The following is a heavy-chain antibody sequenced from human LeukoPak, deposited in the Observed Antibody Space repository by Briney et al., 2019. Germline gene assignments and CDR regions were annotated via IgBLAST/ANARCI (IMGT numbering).Heavy chain of an antibody. CDR1: GFTFNNYA. CDR3: ARLTRGQLRAYYMDV. J-gene: IGHJ6*03. CDR2: ISSSSSYI. Sequence: PGGSLRLSCAASGFTFNNYAMSWVRQAPGKGLEWVSSISSSSSYIYYADSVKGRFTISRDNAKNSLYLQMNSLRAEDTAVYHCARLTRGQLRAYYMDVWGKGTTVTVSS. D-gene: IGHD1-1*01. V-gene: IGHV3-21*01.